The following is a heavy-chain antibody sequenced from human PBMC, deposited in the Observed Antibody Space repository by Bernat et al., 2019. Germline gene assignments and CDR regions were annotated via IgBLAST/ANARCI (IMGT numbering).Heavy chain of an antibody. CDR1: GFTFSNYE. Sequence: EVQLVESGGGLVQPGGSLRLSCAASGFTFSNYEMNWVRQAPGKGLEWVSYISTSGSTIYYADSVKGRFTISRDNAKNSLYLQMNSLRAEDTAVYYCARDGPRYYGSGSYPDYWGQGTLVTVSS. D-gene: IGHD3-10*01. J-gene: IGHJ4*02. CDR3: ARDGPRYYGSGSYPDY. V-gene: IGHV3-48*03. CDR2: ISTSGSTI.